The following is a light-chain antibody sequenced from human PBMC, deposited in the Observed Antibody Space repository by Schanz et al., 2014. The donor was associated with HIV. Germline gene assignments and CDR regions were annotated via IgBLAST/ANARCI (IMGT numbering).Light chain of an antibody. V-gene: IGLV1-40*01. CDR3: AAWDEGLKGLV. CDR1: SSNLGAGFA. Sequence: QSVLTQPPSLSGAPGQRVTISCTGSSSNLGAGFAVHWYQQVPGTAPKLLIYANANRPSGVPDRFSGSKSGTSASLAITGLQAEDEADYYCAAWDEGLKGLVFGTGTKLTVL. CDR2: ANA. J-gene: IGLJ1*01.